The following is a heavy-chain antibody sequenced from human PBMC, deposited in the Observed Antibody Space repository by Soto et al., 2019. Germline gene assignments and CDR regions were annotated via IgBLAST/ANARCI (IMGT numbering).Heavy chain of an antibody. CDR3: AKDFYTVRVPAAPRPHYFDF. CDR1: GFTFSNYD. CDR2: LSFDGTSK. J-gene: IGHJ4*02. Sequence: QVQLVESGGGVVQPGRSLRLSCAASGFTFSNYDMHWVRQAPGEGLEWVAVLSFDGTSKNYADSVKGRFTISRDNSKNTLFLQMNSLTTEDTAVYFCAKDFYTVRVPAAPRPHYFDFWGPGTLVTVSS. V-gene: IGHV3-30*18. D-gene: IGHD2-2*01.